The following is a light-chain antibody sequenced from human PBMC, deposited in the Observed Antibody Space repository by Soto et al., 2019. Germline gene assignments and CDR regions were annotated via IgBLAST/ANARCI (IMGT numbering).Light chain of an antibody. V-gene: IGKV4-1*01. CDR2: WAS. CDR3: QQYYGTPYT. J-gene: IGKJ2*01. CDR1: QTILYSSNNKNY. Sequence: DIVMTQSPDSLAVSLGERATINCRSSQTILYSSNNKNYSAWYQQKPGQPPELLISWASTRDSGVPDRFSGSGSGIDFTLTISSLQAEDVAVYYCQQYYGTPYTFGQGTRLEIK.